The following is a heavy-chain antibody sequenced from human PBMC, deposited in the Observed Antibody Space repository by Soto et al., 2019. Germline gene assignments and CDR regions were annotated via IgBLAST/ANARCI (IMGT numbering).Heavy chain of an antibody. D-gene: IGHD6-19*01. CDR3: ARDLGSNSSGWYRGWAYGMDV. CDR1: GGSISSSNW. J-gene: IGHJ6*02. CDR2: IYHSGST. Sequence: TLSLTCAVSGGSISSSNWWSWVRQPPGKGLEWIGEIYHSGSTNYNPSLKSRVTISVDKSKNQFSLKLSSVTAADTAVYYCARDLGSNSSGWYRGWAYGMDVWGQGTTVTVSS. V-gene: IGHV4-4*02.